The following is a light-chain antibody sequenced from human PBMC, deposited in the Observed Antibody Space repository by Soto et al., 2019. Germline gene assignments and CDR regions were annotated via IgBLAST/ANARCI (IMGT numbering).Light chain of an antibody. CDR2: DAS. Sequence: EIVLTQSPTTLSLSPGERATLSCRASQSVTNFLAWYQQKPNQAPRLLIFDASNRATGIPARFSGSGSGADFTLTISSLEPDDFAIYYCQQRSSWPCTFGQGTRLEIK. J-gene: IGKJ2*02. CDR1: QSVTNF. V-gene: IGKV3-11*01. CDR3: QQRSSWPCT.